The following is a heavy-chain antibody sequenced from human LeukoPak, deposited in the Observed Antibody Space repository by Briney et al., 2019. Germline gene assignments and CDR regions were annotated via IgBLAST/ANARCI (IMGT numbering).Heavy chain of an antibody. V-gene: IGHV4-34*01. CDR3: ARGTPDYYYDSSGYHR. D-gene: IGHD3-22*01. Sequence: PSETLSLTCAVYGGSFSGYYWSWIRQPPGKGLEWIGEINHSGSTNYNPSLKSRVTISVDTSKNQFSLKLSSVTAADTAVYYCARGTPDYYYDSSGYHRWGQGTLVTVSS. J-gene: IGHJ5*02. CDR1: GGSFSGYY. CDR2: INHSGST.